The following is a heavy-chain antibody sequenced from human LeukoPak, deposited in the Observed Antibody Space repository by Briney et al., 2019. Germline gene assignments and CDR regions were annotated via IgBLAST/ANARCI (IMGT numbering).Heavy chain of an antibody. D-gene: IGHD3-10*01. V-gene: IGHV1-24*01. CDR1: GYTPTELS. J-gene: IGHJ1*01. Sequence: GASVKVSCKVSGYTPTELSMHWVRQAPGKGLEWMGGFDPEDGKTIYAQKFQGRVTMTEDTSTDAAYMELSSLRSEDTAVYYCATEGITMVRGVIIIDLDFQHWGQGTLVTVSS. CDR3: ATEGITMVRGVIIIDLDFQH. CDR2: FDPEDGKT.